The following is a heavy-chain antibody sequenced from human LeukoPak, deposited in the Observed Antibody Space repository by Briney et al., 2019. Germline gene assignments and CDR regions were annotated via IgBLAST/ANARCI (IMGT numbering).Heavy chain of an antibody. Sequence: SSETLSLTCTVSGGSISSYYWSWIRQPPGKGLEWIGYVYYSGSTNYNPSLKSRVTISVDTSKNQFSLKLSSVTAADTAVYYCARGTNFDYWGQGTLVVVPS. J-gene: IGHJ4*02. CDR3: ARGTNFDY. V-gene: IGHV4-59*08. CDR2: VYYSGST. CDR1: GGSISSYY.